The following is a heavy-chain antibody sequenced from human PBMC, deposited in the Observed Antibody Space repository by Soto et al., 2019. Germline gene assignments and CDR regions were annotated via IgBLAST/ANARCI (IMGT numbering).Heavy chain of an antibody. D-gene: IGHD3-22*01. J-gene: IGHJ5*02. CDR3: ARGGRFYYNNWFDP. CDR1: GGSISSGGYY. V-gene: IGHV4-31*03. CDR2: IYYSGST. Sequence: QVQLQESGPGLVKPSQTLSLTCTVSGGSISSGGYYWSWIRQHPGKGLEWIGYIYYSGSTYYNPSLKSRVTISEDTCKNQFSLKLSSVTAADTAVYYCARGGRFYYNNWFDPWGQGTLVTVSS.